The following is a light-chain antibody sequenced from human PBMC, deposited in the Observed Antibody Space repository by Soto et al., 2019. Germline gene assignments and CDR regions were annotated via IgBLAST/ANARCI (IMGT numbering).Light chain of an antibody. CDR2: VAS. CDR1: QSISSW. CDR3: QHYKESST. V-gene: IGKV1-5*03. Sequence: DIQMTQSPSTLSASVGDRVPITCRASQSISSWLAWYQQKPGKAPKLLIYVASSSQIGVPPKFSGSGFGTEFTLTIRSLRPDDFATYYCQHYKESSTFCQGTRWEIK. J-gene: IGKJ1*01.